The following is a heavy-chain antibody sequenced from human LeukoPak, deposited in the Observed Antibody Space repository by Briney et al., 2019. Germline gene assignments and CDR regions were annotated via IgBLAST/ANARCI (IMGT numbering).Heavy chain of an antibody. J-gene: IGHJ5*02. Sequence: PGGSLRLSCAASGFTFTDSFMTWIRQAPGKGLEWVSSISSGGRTIYYADFVKGRFTISRDNAKNSLYLQMNSLRAEDTAVYYCARVITGTTTNWFDPWGQGTLVTVSS. D-gene: IGHD1-20*01. CDR2: ISSGGRTI. CDR3: ARVITGTTTNWFDP. V-gene: IGHV3-11*04. CDR1: GFTFTDSF.